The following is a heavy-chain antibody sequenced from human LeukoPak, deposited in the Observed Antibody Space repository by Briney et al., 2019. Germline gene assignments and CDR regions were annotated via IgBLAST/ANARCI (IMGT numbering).Heavy chain of an antibody. J-gene: IGHJ5*02. V-gene: IGHV1-69*04. CDR3: ARDRNDYGGNHNWFDP. D-gene: IGHD4-23*01. Sequence: ASVKVSCKASGGTFSSYAISWVRQALGQGLEWMGRIIPILGIANYAQKFQGRVTITADKSTSTAYMELSSLRSEDTAVYYCARDRNDYGGNHNWFDPWGQGTLVTVSS. CDR1: GGTFSSYA. CDR2: IIPILGIA.